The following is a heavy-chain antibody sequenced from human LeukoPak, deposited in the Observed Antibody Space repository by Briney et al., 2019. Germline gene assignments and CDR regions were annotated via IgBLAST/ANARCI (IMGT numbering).Heavy chain of an antibody. CDR1: GYTFTSYD. CDR2: MNPDSGNT. D-gene: IGHD3-10*01. Sequence: ASVKVSCKASGYTFTSYDINWVRQAPGHGLEWMGRMNPDSGNTGYAQKFQGRVTMTRNTSISTAYMELSSLRSEDTAVYYCARVYYGSGSYAPRYFQHWGQGTLVTVSS. CDR3: ARVYYGSGSYAPRYFQH. V-gene: IGHV1-8*01. J-gene: IGHJ1*01.